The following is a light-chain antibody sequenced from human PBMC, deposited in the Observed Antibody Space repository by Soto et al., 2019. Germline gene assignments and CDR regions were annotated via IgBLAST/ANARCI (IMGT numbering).Light chain of an antibody. CDR3: QQRSTMPPLT. Sequence: EIVLTQSPATLSLSPGERASLSCRASQSVSSSLAWYQQKPGQSPRLLIDDASNRATGIPARFSGSGSGTDFALAISSLGPEDFAGYYCQQRSTMPPLTFGGGTKVDIK. J-gene: IGKJ4*01. CDR1: QSVSSS. V-gene: IGKV3-11*01. CDR2: DAS.